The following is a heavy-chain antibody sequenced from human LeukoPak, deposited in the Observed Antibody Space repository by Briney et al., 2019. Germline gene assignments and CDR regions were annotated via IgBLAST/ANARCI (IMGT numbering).Heavy chain of an antibody. D-gene: IGHD3-10*01. CDR1: GFTFTSSA. CDR2: IVVGSGNT. Sequence: TSVKVSCKASGFTFTSSAVQWVRQARGQRLEWIGWIVVGSGNTNYAQKFQERVTITRDMSTSTAYMELSSLGSEDTAVYYCAAVPHYMVRGVIRNDYWGQGTLVTVSS. CDR3: AAVPHYMVRGVIRNDY. V-gene: IGHV1-58*01. J-gene: IGHJ4*02.